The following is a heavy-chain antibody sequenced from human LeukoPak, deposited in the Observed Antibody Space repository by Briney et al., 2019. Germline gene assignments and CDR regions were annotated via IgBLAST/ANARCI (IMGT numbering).Heavy chain of an antibody. Sequence: GGSQRLSCAASGFTFSNYAINWVRQAPGKGLEWVSGISGSGGSTFYADSVKGRFTISRDNSKTTLYLQMNSLGAEDTAVYYCAKDRADCSNTSCYAFFDYWGQGTLVTVSP. D-gene: IGHD2-2*01. CDR2: ISGSGGST. CDR1: GFTFSNYA. V-gene: IGHV3-23*01. J-gene: IGHJ4*02. CDR3: AKDRADCSNTSCYAFFDY.